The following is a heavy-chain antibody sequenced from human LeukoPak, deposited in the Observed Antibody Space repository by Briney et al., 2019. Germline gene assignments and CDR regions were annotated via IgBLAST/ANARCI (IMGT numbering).Heavy chain of an antibody. V-gene: IGHV4-30-4*01. D-gene: IGHD3-10*01. Sequence: SQTLSLTCTVSGGSISSGDYYWNWIRQPLGKGLEWIAYIYYSGSAFYNPSLKSRVTISVDTSKNQLSLTLRSVTAADTAFYYCARDRDYFGSGTSGYFDHWGQGTLVTVSS. CDR3: ARDRDYFGSGTSGYFDH. CDR1: GGSISSGDYY. CDR2: IYYSGSA. J-gene: IGHJ4*02.